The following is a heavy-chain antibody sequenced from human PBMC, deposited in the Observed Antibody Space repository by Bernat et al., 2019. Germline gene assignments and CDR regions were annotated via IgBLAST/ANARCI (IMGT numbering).Heavy chain of an antibody. CDR3: ARVANGGNDVY. CDR1: GGTFSSYT. Sequence: QVQLVQSGAEVKKPGSSVKVSCKASGGTFSSYTISWVRQAPGQGLEWMGRIIPILGIANYAQKFQGRVTITADKSTSTAYMELSSLRSEDTAVYYCARVANGGNDVYWGQGTLVTVSS. J-gene: IGHJ4*02. D-gene: IGHD4-23*01. CDR2: IIPILGIA. V-gene: IGHV1-69*02.